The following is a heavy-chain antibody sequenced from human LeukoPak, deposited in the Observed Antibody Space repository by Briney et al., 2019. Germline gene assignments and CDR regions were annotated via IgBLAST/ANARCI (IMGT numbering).Heavy chain of an antibody. D-gene: IGHD5-18*01. CDR3: ARSVPPWLGDH. CDR1: GYSFTNYW. J-gene: IGHJ5*02. CDR2: IYPSDSDI. Sequence: GESLKISCKGSGYSFTNYWIGWARQMPGKGLEWMGIIYPSDSDIRYSPSFQGQVTISADKSISTAYLQWRSLRSSDTAIYYCARSVPPWLGDHWGQGTLVTVSS. V-gene: IGHV5-51*01.